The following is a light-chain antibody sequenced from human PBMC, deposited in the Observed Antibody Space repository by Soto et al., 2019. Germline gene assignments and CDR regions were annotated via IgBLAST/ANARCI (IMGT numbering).Light chain of an antibody. CDR3: SSYTSSSTGDV. V-gene: IGLV2-14*01. Sequence: QSVLTQPASVSGSPGQSITISCTGTSSDVGGYNYVSWYQQHPGKAPKLMIYVVSNRPSGVSNRFSGSKSGNTASLTISGLQAEDEADYYCSSYTSSSTGDVFGTGTKVTVL. J-gene: IGLJ1*01. CDR2: VVS. CDR1: SSDVGGYNY.